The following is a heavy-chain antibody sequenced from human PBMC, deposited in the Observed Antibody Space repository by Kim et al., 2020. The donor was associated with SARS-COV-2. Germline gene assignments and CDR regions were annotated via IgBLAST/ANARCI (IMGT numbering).Heavy chain of an antibody. CDR2: ISSDGSSK. J-gene: IGHJ5*02. CDR3: ASRYCSGGICYLNWFDP. D-gene: IGHD2-15*01. CDR1: GFTFSSLA. V-gene: IGHV3-30*04. Sequence: GRSLRLSCAASGFTFSSLAMHWVRQAPGKGLEWVAFISSDGSSKYYADSVKGRFTISRDNSKNTLYLQMNSLRTEDTAVYYCASRYCSGGICYLNWFDPWGQGTQVTVSS.